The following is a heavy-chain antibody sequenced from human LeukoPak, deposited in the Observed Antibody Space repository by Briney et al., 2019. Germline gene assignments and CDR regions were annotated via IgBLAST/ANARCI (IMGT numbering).Heavy chain of an antibody. D-gene: IGHD1-26*01. CDR3: ARLGGSYYTY. V-gene: IGHV3-7*01. Sequence: GGSLRLSCVASGFAFSSYWMSWVRQAPGKGLEWVANIKQDGGEKYYADSVKGRFTISRDNAKNSLFLQMNCLRVEDTAVYYCARLGGSYYTYWGQGTLVTVSS. J-gene: IGHJ4*02. CDR1: GFAFSSYW. CDR2: IKQDGGEK.